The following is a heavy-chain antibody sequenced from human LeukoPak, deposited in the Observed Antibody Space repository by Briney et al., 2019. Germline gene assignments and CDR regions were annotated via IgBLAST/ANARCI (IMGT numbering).Heavy chain of an antibody. V-gene: IGHV1-18*01. CDR1: GYSFTSYG. CDR3: ARERSGWFFSN. CDR2: INPYNGNT. J-gene: IGHJ4*02. Sequence: GASVKVSCKASGYSFTSYGIIWVRQAPGQGLEWMGWINPYNGNTNYAQKLQGRVTMTTDTSTSTAYMDLRSLRSDDTAVYYCARERSGWFFSNWGQGTLVTVSS. D-gene: IGHD6-19*01.